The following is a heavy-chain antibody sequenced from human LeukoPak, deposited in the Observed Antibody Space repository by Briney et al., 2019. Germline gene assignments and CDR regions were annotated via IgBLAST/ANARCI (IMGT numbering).Heavy chain of an antibody. CDR1: GFTFSDHY. V-gene: IGHV3-11*06. CDR3: ARDIGMVRGVIITNHFDY. Sequence: GGSLKLSCAASGFTFSDHYMSWIRQAPGKVLEWVSYISSSSYTVYADSVKGRFTISRDNAKSSLYLQMNSLRAEDTAVYYCARDIGMVRGVIITNHFDYWGQGTPVTVSS. J-gene: IGHJ4*02. D-gene: IGHD3-10*01. CDR2: ISSSSYT.